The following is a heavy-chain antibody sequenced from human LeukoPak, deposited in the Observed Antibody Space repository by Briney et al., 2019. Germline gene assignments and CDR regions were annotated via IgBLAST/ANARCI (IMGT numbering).Heavy chain of an antibody. J-gene: IGHJ3*02. V-gene: IGHV3-53*01. CDR1: GFIVSSNY. Sequence: PGGSLRLSCAASGFIVSSNYMSWVRQAPGKGLEWVSVIYSGGSTYYADSVKGRFTISRDNSKNTLYLQMNSLRAEDTAVYYCANSYNWNYGVFDIWGQGTMVTVSS. D-gene: IGHD1-7*01. CDR3: ANSYNWNYGVFDI. CDR2: IYSGGST.